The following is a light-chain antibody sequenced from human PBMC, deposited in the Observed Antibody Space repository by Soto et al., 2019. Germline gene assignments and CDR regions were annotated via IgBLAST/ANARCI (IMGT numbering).Light chain of an antibody. Sequence: IGLTQSPATLSLSPGERATLSCRASQSVSSYLAWYQQKPGQAPRLLIYDASNRATGIPARFSGSGSGTDFTLTISSLEPEDFAVYYCQQRSNWLTFGQGTRLEIK. CDR1: QSVSSY. CDR2: DAS. CDR3: QQRSNWLT. V-gene: IGKV3-11*01. J-gene: IGKJ5*01.